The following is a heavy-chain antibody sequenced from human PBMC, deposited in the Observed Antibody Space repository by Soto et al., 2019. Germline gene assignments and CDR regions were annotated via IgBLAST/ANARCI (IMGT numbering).Heavy chain of an antibody. CDR1: GYPFTSYG. CDR3: ARANPIPYSSIQSPGRFDP. J-gene: IGHJ5*02. Sequence: QVQLVQSGAEVKKPGASVKVSCKASGYPFTSYGISWVRQAPGQGDEWKGWISAYNGNTNYAQKIQGRVTMTTRTPTGTAYMELRSLRSDDTAVYYCARANPIPYSSIQSPGRFDPWGQGTLVAVSS. D-gene: IGHD6-13*01. CDR2: ISAYNGNT. V-gene: IGHV1-18*01.